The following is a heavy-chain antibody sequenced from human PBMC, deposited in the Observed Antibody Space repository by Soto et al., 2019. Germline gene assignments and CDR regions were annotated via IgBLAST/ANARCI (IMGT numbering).Heavy chain of an antibody. Sequence: GGSLRLSCAATGFIFSSYWMSWVRQAPGKGLEWVAKIKQNGSAKYHVAFAKGRFTNTSDNAKNSLPVQMNSLRAEDTAVYYCARGFNSALDIWGQGTMVTVSS. CDR2: IKQNGSAK. CDR3: ARGFNSALDI. CDR1: GFIFSSYW. J-gene: IGHJ3*02. V-gene: IGHV3-7*01.